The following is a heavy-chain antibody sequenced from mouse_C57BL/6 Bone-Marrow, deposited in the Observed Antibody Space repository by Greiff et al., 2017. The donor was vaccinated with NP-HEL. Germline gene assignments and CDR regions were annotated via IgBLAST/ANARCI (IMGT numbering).Heavy chain of an antibody. CDR1: GFSLTSYG. CDR2: IWRGGST. Sequence: VQLHQSGPGLVQPSQSLSITCTVSGFSLTSYGVHWVRQSPGKGLEWLGVIWRGGSTDYNAAFMSRLSTTKDNAKSQVFFKMNSLQADDTAIYYCAIIYGSSYFDYWGQGTTLTVSS. V-gene: IGHV2-5*01. CDR3: AIIYGSSYFDY. J-gene: IGHJ2*01. D-gene: IGHD1-1*01.